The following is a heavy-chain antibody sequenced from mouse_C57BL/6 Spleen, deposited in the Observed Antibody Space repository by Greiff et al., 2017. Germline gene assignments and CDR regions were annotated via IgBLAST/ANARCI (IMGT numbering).Heavy chain of an antibody. CDR2: INPSNGGT. V-gene: IGHV1-53*01. CDR1: GYTFTSYW. J-gene: IGHJ3*01. D-gene: IGHD1-1*01. Sequence: QVQLQQPGTELVKPGASVKLSCTASGYTFTSYWLHWVKQRPGQGLEWIGNINPSNGGTNYNEKFKSKATLTVDKSSSTAYMQLSSLTSEDSAIYYCAREDYGSSRFAYWGQGTLVTVSA. CDR3: AREDYGSSRFAY.